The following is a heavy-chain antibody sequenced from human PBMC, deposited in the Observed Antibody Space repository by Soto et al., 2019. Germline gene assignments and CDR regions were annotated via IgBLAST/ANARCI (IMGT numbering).Heavy chain of an antibody. CDR3: ARVSGSYYDGMDV. Sequence: QVQLQESGPGLVKPSGTLSLTCAVSGGSISSSNWWSWVRQPPGKGLEWIGEIYHSGSTNCNPSLKSRVTXSXDXXKTQFSLKMSSVTAADTAVYYCARVSGSYYDGMDVWGQGTTVTVSS. V-gene: IGHV4-4*02. J-gene: IGHJ6*02. CDR2: IYHSGST. CDR1: GGSISSSNW. D-gene: IGHD1-26*01.